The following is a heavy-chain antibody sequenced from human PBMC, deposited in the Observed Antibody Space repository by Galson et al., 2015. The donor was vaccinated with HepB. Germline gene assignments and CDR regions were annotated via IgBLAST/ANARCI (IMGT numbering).Heavy chain of an antibody. D-gene: IGHD2-2*01. CDR2: INPSGGST. Sequence: SVKVSCKASGYTFISYYVHWVRQAPGQGLEWMGIINPSGGSTSYAQKLQGRVTMTRDTSTSTVYMELSSLRSEDTAVYYCAREAAQIVVVPAAHKEFDPWGQGTLVTVSS. CDR1: GYTFISYY. CDR3: AREAAQIVVVPAAHKEFDP. J-gene: IGHJ5*02. V-gene: IGHV1-46*04.